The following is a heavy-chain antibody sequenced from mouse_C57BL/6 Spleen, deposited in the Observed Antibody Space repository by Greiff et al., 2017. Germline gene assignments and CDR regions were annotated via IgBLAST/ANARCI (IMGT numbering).Heavy chain of an antibody. D-gene: IGHD4-1*01. V-gene: IGHV5-16*01. CDR2: INYAGSST. Sequence: EVKLMESEGGLVKPGSSMTLSCTASGFTFSDYYMDWVSQVPEKGLEWVANINYAGSSTYYLDSLKSRFIISIDNAKNILYLQMSSLKSEDTATYYCARDNCGRRYFDVWGTGTTVTVSS. CDR3: ARDNCGRRYFDV. CDR1: GFTFSDYY. J-gene: IGHJ1*03.